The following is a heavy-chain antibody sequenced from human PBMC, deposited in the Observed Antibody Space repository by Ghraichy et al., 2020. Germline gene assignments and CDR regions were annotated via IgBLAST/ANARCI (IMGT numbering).Heavy chain of an antibody. J-gene: IGHJ4*02. V-gene: IGHV5-51*01. CDR1: GYSFTNYW. CDR3: ARQPYGDYEDC. CDR2: IYPRDSDT. D-gene: IGHD4-17*01. Sequence: GESLNISCKGSGYSFTNYWIGWVRQMPGKGLEWMGIIYPRDSDTKYSPSFQGQVTISADKSIGTTYLQWSSLRASDTAMYYCARQPYGDYEDCWGQGTLVTVSS.